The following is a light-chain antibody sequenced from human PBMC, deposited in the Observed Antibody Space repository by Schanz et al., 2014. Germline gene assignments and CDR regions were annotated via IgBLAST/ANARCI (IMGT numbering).Light chain of an antibody. Sequence: EVVMTQSPATLSVSPGERGTLSCRASQSVSSSLAWYQQKPGQAPRLLIFDASTRATGIPARFSGSGSGTEFTLTISSLQSEDFAVYYCQQYDDWPRTFGQGTRVGVK. V-gene: IGKV3-15*01. CDR1: QSVSSS. J-gene: IGKJ1*01. CDR3: QQYDDWPRT. CDR2: DAS.